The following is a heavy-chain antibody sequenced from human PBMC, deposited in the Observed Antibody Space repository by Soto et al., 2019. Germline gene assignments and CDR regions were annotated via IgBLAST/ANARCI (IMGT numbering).Heavy chain of an antibody. J-gene: IGHJ4*02. CDR3: ARTVVVVVPDNFDH. CDR2: IKQDGSEK. Sequence: GSLRLSCAASGFTIGDFWMSWVRQAPGKGLEWVANIKQDGSEKYYVGSVKGRFTISRNSAKNSLYLQMDNLRGEDTAVYYCARTVVVVVPDNFDHWGQGTLVTVSS. D-gene: IGHD3-22*01. CDR1: GFTIGDFW. V-gene: IGHV3-7*01.